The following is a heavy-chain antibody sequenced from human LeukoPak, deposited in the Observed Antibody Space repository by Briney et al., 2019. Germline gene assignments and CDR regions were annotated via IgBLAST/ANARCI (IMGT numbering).Heavy chain of an antibody. CDR1: GFTFSSYA. CDR2: ISYDGSNK. Sequence: GRSLGLSCAASGFTFSSYAMHWVRQAPGKGLEWVAVISYDGSNKYYADSVKGRFTISRDNSKNTLYLQMNSLRAEDTAVYYCARESYDYVWGSYFYFDYWGQGTLVTVSS. CDR3: ARESYDYVWGSYFYFDY. V-gene: IGHV3-30-3*01. D-gene: IGHD3-16*01. J-gene: IGHJ4*02.